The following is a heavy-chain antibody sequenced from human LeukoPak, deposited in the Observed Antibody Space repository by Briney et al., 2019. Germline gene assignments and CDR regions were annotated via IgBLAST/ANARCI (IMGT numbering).Heavy chain of an antibody. D-gene: IGHD2-21*02. CDR1: GFTFSSCW. CDR2: INSDGSST. J-gene: IGHJ4*02. CDR3: ASLVVVTAQDY. Sequence: GGSLRLSCAASGFTFSSCWMHWVRQAPGKGLVWVSRINSDGSSTSYADSVKGRFTISRDNAKNTLYLQMNSLRAEDTAVYYCASLVVVTAQDYWGQGTLVTVSS. V-gene: IGHV3-74*01.